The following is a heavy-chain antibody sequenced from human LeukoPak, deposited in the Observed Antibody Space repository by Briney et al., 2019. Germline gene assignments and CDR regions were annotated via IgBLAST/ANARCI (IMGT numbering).Heavy chain of an antibody. CDR1: GYTFTGYY. Sequence: ASVKVSCEASGYTFTGYYMHWVRQAPGQGLEWMGWISAYNGNTNYAQKLQGRVTMTTDTSTSTAYMELRSLRSDDTAVYYCAMRGGYSYGYGYWGQGTLVTVSS. CDR2: ISAYNGNT. CDR3: AMRGGYSYGYGY. J-gene: IGHJ4*02. V-gene: IGHV1-18*04. D-gene: IGHD5-18*01.